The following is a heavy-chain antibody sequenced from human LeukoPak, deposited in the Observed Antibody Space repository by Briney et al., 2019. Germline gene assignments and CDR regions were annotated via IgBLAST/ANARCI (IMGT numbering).Heavy chain of an antibody. Sequence: PSETLSLTCTVSGGSVSSGSYYWSWIRQPPGKGLEWIGYIYYSGSTNYNPSLKSRVTISVDTSKNQFSLKLSSVTAADTAVYYCARVLGSYYDRGPHGWFDPWGQGTLVTVSS. V-gene: IGHV4-61*01. J-gene: IGHJ5*02. CDR2: IYYSGST. D-gene: IGHD3-22*01. CDR3: ARVLGSYYDRGPHGWFDP. CDR1: GGSVSSGSYY.